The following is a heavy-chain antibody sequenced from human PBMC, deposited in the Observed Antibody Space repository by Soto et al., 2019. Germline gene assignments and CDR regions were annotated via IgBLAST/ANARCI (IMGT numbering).Heavy chain of an antibody. CDR3: ARKGKEETEHSSSWYLASRRVRYYYYYMDV. Sequence: PGGSLRLSCAASGFTFSSYAMHWVRQAPGKELENVSAIRSKGGSTYYANSVKGRFTISRDNSKNTPYLQMGSLRAEDMAVYYCARKGKEETEHSSSWYLASRRVRYYYYYMDVWGKGTTVTVSS. V-gene: IGHV3-64*01. D-gene: IGHD6-13*01. CDR2: IRSKGGST. CDR1: GFTFSSYA. J-gene: IGHJ6*03.